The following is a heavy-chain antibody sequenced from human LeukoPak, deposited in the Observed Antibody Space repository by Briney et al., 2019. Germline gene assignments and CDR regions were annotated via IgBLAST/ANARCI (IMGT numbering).Heavy chain of an antibody. D-gene: IGHD1-26*01. CDR1: GGSISPYY. Sequence: SETLSLTCTVSGGSISPYYWSWIRQPPGKGLEWIGYIYYRGSTNYNPSLMSRVTISVDTSKNQFSLKLSSVTAADTAVYYCARSSIVGATDYWGQGTLVTVSS. V-gene: IGHV4-59*12. J-gene: IGHJ4*02. CDR3: ARSSIVGATDY. CDR2: IYYRGST.